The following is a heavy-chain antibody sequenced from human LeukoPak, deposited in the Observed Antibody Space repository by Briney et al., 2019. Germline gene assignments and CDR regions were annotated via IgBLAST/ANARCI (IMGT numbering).Heavy chain of an antibody. CDR3: AKAPVTSCRGAFCFPFDY. D-gene: IGHD2-15*01. Sequence: GGSLRLSCATSGFSFSSYAMSWVRQAPGKGLEWVSAMRSSDDGRYYAASVRGRFTISRDTSRSTPYLQMNSPRAEDAAVYYCAKAPVTSCRGAFCFPFDYWGQGPLVTVSS. CDR2: MRSSDDGR. J-gene: IGHJ4*02. V-gene: IGHV3-23*01. CDR1: GFSFSSYA.